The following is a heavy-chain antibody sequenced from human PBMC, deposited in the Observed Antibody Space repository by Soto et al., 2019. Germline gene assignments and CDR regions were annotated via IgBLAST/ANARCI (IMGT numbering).Heavy chain of an antibody. V-gene: IGHV3-23*01. CDR3: AKDPVRDIAVAGTRFDY. D-gene: IGHD6-19*01. Sequence: PGGSLRLSCAASGFTFSSYAMSWVRQAPGKGLEWVSAISGSGGSTYYADSVKGRFTISRDNSKNTLYLQMNSLRAEDTAVYYCAKDPVRDIAVAGTRFDYWGQGTLVTVSS. CDR2: ISGSGGST. CDR1: GFTFSSYA. J-gene: IGHJ4*02.